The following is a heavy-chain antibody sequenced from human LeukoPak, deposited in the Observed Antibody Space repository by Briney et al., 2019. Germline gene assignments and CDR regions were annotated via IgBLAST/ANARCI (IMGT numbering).Heavy chain of an antibody. J-gene: IGHJ6*03. CDR2: IYTSGST. D-gene: IGHD1-26*01. CDR1: GGSISSGSYY. CDR3: ATSGPYYYYYYMDV. Sequence: PSQTLSLTCTVSGGSISSGSYYWSWIRQPAGKGLEWIRRIYTSGSTNYNPSLKSRVTISVDTSKNQFSLKLSSVTAADTAVYYCATSGPYYYYYYMDVWGKGATVTVAS. V-gene: IGHV4-61*02.